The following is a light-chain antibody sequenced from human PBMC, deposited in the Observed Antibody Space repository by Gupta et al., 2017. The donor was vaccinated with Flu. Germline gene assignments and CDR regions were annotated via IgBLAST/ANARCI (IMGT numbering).Light chain of an antibody. J-gene: IGKJ1*01. CDR3: QQYGSSPTWT. Sequence: EIVLTQSPGTLSLSPGERATLSCRASQSVSSSYLAWYQQKPGQAPRLLIYGASSRATGTPDRFSGSGYGTDFTLTISRREPEDFAVYYCQQYGSSPTWTFGQGTKVEIK. V-gene: IGKV3-20*01. CDR2: GAS. CDR1: QSVSSSY.